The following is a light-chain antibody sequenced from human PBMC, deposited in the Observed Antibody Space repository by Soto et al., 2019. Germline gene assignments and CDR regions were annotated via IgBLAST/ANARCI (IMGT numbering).Light chain of an antibody. J-gene: IGKJ5*01. V-gene: IGKV3-11*01. CDR2: DAS. Sequence: EIVLTQSPATLSLSPGERATLSCRASPSVTNYLAWYQQKPGQPPRLLIYDASNRATGIPARFSGSGSGTDFTLTISSLEPEDFAVYYCQQYGSSALTFGGGTRLEIK. CDR1: PSVTNY. CDR3: QQYGSSALT.